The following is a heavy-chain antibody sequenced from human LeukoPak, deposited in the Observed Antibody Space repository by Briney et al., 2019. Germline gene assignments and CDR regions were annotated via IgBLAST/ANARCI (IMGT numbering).Heavy chain of an antibody. Sequence: SVKVSCKASGGTFSSYAISWVRQAPGQGLEWMGRIIPILGIANYAQKFQGRVTITADKSTSTAYMELSSLRSEDTAVYYCARDPAPCIAAAGTSTDYWGQGTLVTVYS. CDR1: GGTFSSYA. J-gene: IGHJ4*02. D-gene: IGHD6-13*01. CDR2: IIPILGIA. V-gene: IGHV1-69*04. CDR3: ARDPAPCIAAAGTSTDY.